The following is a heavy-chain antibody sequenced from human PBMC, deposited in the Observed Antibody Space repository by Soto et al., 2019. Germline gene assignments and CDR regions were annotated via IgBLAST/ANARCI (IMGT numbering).Heavy chain of an antibody. V-gene: IGHV1-18*01. J-gene: IGHJ6*02. CDR2: ISAYNGNT. CDR3: ARVSPPVSSWGYYYNGIDV. CDR1: GYTFTSYG. D-gene: IGHD6-13*01. Sequence: ASVKVSCKASGYTFTSYGIRWVRQAPGQGLEWMGWISAYNGNTNYAQKLQGRVAMTTDTSTSTAYMELRRLRSDDTAVYYCARVSPPVSSWGYYYNGIDVWGQGTTVTVSS.